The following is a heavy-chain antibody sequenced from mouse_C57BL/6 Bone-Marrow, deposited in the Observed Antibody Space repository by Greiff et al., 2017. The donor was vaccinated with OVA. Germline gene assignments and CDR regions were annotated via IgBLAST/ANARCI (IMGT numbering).Heavy chain of an antibody. D-gene: IGHD1-1*01. Sequence: VQLKQSGTVLARPGASVKMSCKTSGYTFTSYWMHWVKQRPGQGLEWIGAIYPGNSDTSYNQNFKGKAKLTAVTSASTAYMELSSLTNEDSAVYYYTRYYGSSYWYFDVWGTGTTVTVSS. CDR3: TRYYGSSYWYFDV. J-gene: IGHJ1*03. CDR1: GYTFTSYW. CDR2: IYPGNSDT. V-gene: IGHV1-5*01.